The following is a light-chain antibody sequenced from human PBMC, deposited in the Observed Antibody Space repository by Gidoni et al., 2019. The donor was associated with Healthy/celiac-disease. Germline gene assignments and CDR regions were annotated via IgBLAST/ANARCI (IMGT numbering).Light chain of an antibody. CDR1: QSVSSSY. J-gene: IGKJ4*01. V-gene: IGKV3-20*01. CDR3: QQYGSSPLT. CDR2: GAS. Sequence: DIVLTQSPGTLSLSPGELATLSCSASQSVSSSYLDWYQQKPGQAPRLLIYGASSRATGIPDRFSGSGSGTDFTLTISRLEPEDFAVYYCQQYGSSPLTFGGXTKVEIK.